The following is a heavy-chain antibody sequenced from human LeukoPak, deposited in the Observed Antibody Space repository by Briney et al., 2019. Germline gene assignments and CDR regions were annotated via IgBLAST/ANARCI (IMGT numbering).Heavy chain of an antibody. CDR1: GYTFTGYY. CDR3: ARGLDGDYVLDY. CDR2: INPNSGGT. D-gene: IGHD4-17*01. V-gene: IGHV1-2*02. J-gene: IGHJ4*02. Sequence: ASVKVSCKASGYTFTGYYMHWVRQAPGQGLEWMGWINPNSGGTNYAQKFQGRVTMTRDMSISTAYMELSRLRSDDTAVYYCARGLDGDYVLDYWGQGTLVTVSS.